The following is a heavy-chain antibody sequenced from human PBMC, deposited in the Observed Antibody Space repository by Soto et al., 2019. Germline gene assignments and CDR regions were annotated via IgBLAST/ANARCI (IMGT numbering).Heavy chain of an antibody. D-gene: IGHD3-3*01. CDR1: GFSLSTSGAA. CDR2: ISWDGDK. CDR3: AHRATMTIFGLIIDNGIWFDP. Sequence: QINLIESGPTLVKPTQTLTLTCTFSGFSLSTSGAAVGWVCQPPGRALEWLALISWDGDKRYNASLGNRLTITKDTSMNQVVLTLTNVDPADTATYYCAHRATMTIFGLIIDNGIWFDPWGQGTRVIVSS. V-gene: IGHV2-5*02. J-gene: IGHJ5*02.